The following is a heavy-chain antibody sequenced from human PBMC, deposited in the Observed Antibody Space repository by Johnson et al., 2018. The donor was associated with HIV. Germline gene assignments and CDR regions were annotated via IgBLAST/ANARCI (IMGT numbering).Heavy chain of an antibody. V-gene: IGHV3-30-3*01. D-gene: IGHD4-17*01. CDR2: ISYDGSNK. CDR3: ARPGPTVTDDGFDI. Sequence: QVQLVESGGGLVKPGGSLRLSCAASGFTFSVYYMSWIRQAPGKGLEWVAVISYDGSNKYYADSVKGRFTISRDNSKNTLYLQMNSLRNEDTAVYYCARPGPTVTDDGFDIWGKGTMVTVSS. CDR1: GFTFSVYY. J-gene: IGHJ3*02.